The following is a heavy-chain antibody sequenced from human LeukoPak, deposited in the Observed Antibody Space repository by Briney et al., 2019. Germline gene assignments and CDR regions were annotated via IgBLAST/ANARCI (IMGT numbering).Heavy chain of an antibody. J-gene: IGHJ3*02. Sequence: GESLKISCKGSGYSFTSYWIGWVRQMPGKGLEWMGIIYPGDSDTRYSPSFQGQVTISADKSISTAYLQWSSLKASDTAMYYCARPPSYGANYDYDAFDIWGQGTMVTVSS. CDR1: GYSFTSYW. CDR2: IYPGDSDT. CDR3: ARPPSYGANYDYDAFDI. V-gene: IGHV5-51*01. D-gene: IGHD4/OR15-4a*01.